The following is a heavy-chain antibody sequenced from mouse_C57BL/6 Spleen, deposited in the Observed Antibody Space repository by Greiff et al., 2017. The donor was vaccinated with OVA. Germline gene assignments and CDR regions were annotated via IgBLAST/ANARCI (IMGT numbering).Heavy chain of an antibody. J-gene: IGHJ4*01. CDR2: IHPNSGST. CDR3: ASGYYYGSSLSGYAMDY. D-gene: IGHD1-1*01. CDR1: GYTFTSYW. V-gene: IGHV1-64*01. Sequence: VQLQQPGAELVKPGASVKLSCKASGYTFTSYWMHWVKQRPGQGLEWIGMIHPNSGSTNYNEKFKSKATLTVDKSSSTAYMQLSSLTSEDSAVYYCASGYYYGSSLSGYAMDYWGQGTSVTVSS.